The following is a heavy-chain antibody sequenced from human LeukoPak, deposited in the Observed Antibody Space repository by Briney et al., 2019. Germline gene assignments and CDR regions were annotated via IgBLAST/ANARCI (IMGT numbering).Heavy chain of an antibody. V-gene: IGHV1-18*01. D-gene: IGHD4-11*01. J-gene: IGHJ4*02. CDR1: GHTFTSYG. Sequence: GASVKVSCKASGHTFTSYGISWVRQAPGQGLEWMGWISAYNGNTNYAQKLQGRVTMTTDTSTSTAYMELRNLRSDDTAVYYCARGGPTVTTSPFGYWGQGTLVTVSS. CDR2: ISAYNGNT. CDR3: ARGGPTVTTSPFGY.